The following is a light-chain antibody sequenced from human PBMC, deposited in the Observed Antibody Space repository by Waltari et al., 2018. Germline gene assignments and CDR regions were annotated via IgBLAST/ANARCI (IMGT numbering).Light chain of an antibody. CDR2: GTS. Sequence: DIQMTQSPSSLAASVGDRVPITCRASQIISTYLNWYQQKPGKAPMLLIYGTSGLQSGVPSRFSGSGSGTDFTLAISSLQPEDFATYYCQQSYSSPYTFGQGTQLQIK. CDR1: QIISTY. J-gene: IGKJ2*01. CDR3: QQSYSSPYT. V-gene: IGKV1-39*01.